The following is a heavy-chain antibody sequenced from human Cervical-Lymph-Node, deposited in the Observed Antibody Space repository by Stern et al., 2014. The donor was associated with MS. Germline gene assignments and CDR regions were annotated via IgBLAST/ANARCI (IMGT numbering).Heavy chain of an antibody. V-gene: IGHV1-69*01. CDR2: LIPIFGAA. CDR1: GGTFSTYV. J-gene: IGHJ4*02. CDR3: ARGKTGDPNFDY. D-gene: IGHD7-27*01. Sequence: QLVASGAEVKKPGSSVKVSCKASGGTFSTYVISWVRQAPGQGLEWMGGLIPIFGAANYAQKFQGRVTIIADESTSTAYLELSSLRAEDTAVYYCARGKTGDPNFDYWGQGTLVTVSS.